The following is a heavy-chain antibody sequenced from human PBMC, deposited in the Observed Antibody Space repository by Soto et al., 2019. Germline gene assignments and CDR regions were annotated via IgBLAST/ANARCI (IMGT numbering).Heavy chain of an antibody. J-gene: IGHJ4*02. CDR3: VRYCSTTKCPFDY. CDR2: IYYSGNT. V-gene: IGHV4-30-4*01. Sequence: SETLSLTCTVSGGSISSGGSYWGWIRQPPGKGLEWIGYIYYSGNTYFNPSLKSRVTLSVDTSKNQFSLNLSSVTAADTAVYYCVRYCSTTKCPFDYWGQGTLVTVSS. CDR1: GGSISSGGSY. D-gene: IGHD2-2*01.